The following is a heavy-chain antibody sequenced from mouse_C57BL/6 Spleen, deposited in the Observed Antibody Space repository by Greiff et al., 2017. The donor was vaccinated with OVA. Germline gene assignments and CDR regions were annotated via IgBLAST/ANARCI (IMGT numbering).Heavy chain of an antibody. CDR2: ISSGSSTI. CDR1: GFTFSDYG. D-gene: IGHD2-5*01. CDR3: ARTLYSTDYAMDY. V-gene: IGHV5-17*01. J-gene: IGHJ4*01. Sequence: EVHLVESGGGLVKPGGSLKLSCAASGFTFSDYGMHWVRQAPEKGLEWVAYISSGSSTIYYADTVKGRFTISRDNAKNTLFLQMTSLRSEDTAMYYCARTLYSTDYAMDYWGQGTSVTVSS.